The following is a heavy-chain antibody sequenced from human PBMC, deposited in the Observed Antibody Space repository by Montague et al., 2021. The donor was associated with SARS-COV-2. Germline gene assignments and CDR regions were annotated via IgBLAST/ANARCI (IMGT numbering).Heavy chain of an antibody. CDR2: IHYSGST. V-gene: IGHV4-59*12. CDR3: ARGRVEITMIAVVFTGGIYYFDY. J-gene: IGHJ4*02. Sequence: SETLSLTCSVSGGSLASYYWTWVRQPPGKGLEWIAHIHYSGSTNYNPSLKSRVTISLDTSNHLFSLEVRSVTAADTAVYYCARGRVEITMIAVVFTGGIYYFDYWGQGTLVTVSS. CDR1: GGSLASYY. D-gene: IGHD3-22*01.